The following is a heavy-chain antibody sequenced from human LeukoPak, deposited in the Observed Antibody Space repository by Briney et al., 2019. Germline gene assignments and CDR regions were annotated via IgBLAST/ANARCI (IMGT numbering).Heavy chain of an antibody. Sequence: TGGSLRLSCAASGFTFSNYDMHWVRQAPGKGLEWVSYISSSGSTIYYADSVKGRFHISRDNAKNALYLQMNSLRADDTAVYYCAELGITMIGGVWGKGTTVTISS. D-gene: IGHD3-10*02. CDR2: ISSSGSTI. CDR1: GFTFSNYD. J-gene: IGHJ6*04. V-gene: IGHV3-48*03. CDR3: AELGITMIGGV.